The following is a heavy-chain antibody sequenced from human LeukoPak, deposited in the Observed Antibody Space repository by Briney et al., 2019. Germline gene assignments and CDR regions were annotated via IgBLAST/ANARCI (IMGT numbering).Heavy chain of an antibody. V-gene: IGHV4-39*01. J-gene: IGHJ4*02. D-gene: IGHD1-26*01. Sequence: SETLSLTCTVSGGSISSSSYYWGWIRQPPGKGLEWIGSIYYSGSTYYNPSLKSRVTISVDTSKNQFSLKLSSVTAADTAVYYCARQAIVYFDYWGRGTLVTVSS. CDR1: GGSISSSSYY. CDR3: ARQAIVYFDY. CDR2: IYYSGST.